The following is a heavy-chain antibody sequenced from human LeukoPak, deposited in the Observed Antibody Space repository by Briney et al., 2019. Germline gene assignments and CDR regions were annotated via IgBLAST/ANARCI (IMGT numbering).Heavy chain of an antibody. V-gene: IGHV1-18*01. J-gene: IGHJ4*02. CDR1: GYTFTSYG. Sequence: ASVKVSCKASGYTFTSYGISWVRPALGQGLEWMGWISAYNGNTNYAQKLQGRVTMTTDTSTSTAYMELRSLRSDDTAVYYCARGTTVTTFVDYWGQGTLVTVSS. D-gene: IGHD4-17*01. CDR3: ARGTTVTTFVDY. CDR2: ISAYNGNT.